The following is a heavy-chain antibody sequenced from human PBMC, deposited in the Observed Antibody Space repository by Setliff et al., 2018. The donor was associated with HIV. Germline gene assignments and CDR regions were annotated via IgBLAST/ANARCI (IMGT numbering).Heavy chain of an antibody. J-gene: IGHJ4*02. V-gene: IGHV1-3*04. D-gene: IGHD3-3*01. CDR1: GYTFSQDP. CDR3: AREPRTIFGVVHFDY. CDR2: SNTGNGNT. Sequence: RASVKVSCKASGYTFSQDPMHWVRQAPGQRPEWMGWSNTGNGNTKYSQKFQGRVTITRDTSASTAYMELSSLRSEDTAVYYCAREPRTIFGVVHFDYWGQGTLVTVSS.